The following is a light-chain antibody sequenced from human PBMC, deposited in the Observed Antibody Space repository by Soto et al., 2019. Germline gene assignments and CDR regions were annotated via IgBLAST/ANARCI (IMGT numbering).Light chain of an antibody. Sequence: QSVLTEPASGSGSPGQSITISCTGTSSDVGGYNYVSWYQQHPGKAPKLMIYEVSNRPSGVSNRFSGSKSGNTASLTISGLXAEDEADYYCSSYTSSSTPYVFGTGTKVTVL. J-gene: IGLJ1*01. CDR1: SSDVGGYNY. V-gene: IGLV2-14*01. CDR2: EVS. CDR3: SSYTSSSTPYV.